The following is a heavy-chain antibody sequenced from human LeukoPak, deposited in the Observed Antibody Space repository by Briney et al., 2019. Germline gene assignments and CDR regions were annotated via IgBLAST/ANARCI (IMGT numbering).Heavy chain of an antibody. CDR3: AKCAQSYGNDAFDL. Sequence: GGSLRLSCAASEFTFGSFAMSWVRQAPGKGLEWVSYIRGGGAGALYADSVKGRFTVSRGNSRSTLYLQMNSLRVEDTAVYYCAKCAQSYGNDAFDLWGPGTMVTVSS. D-gene: IGHD5-18*01. CDR2: IRGGGAGA. V-gene: IGHV3-23*01. J-gene: IGHJ3*01. CDR1: EFTFGSFA.